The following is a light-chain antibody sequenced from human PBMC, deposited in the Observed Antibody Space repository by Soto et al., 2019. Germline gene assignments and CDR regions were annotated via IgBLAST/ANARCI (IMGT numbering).Light chain of an antibody. CDR1: QSIRNY. J-gene: IGKJ5*01. Sequence: DIQMTQFPSSLSASVRDRVTITCRASQSIRNYLNWYQQKPGKAPKLLIYAASSLQSGVPSRFSGRGSGTDFPLTISSLQPEDFATYYCQQSYSTPRITFGQGTRLEIK. V-gene: IGKV1-39*01. CDR2: AAS. CDR3: QQSYSTPRIT.